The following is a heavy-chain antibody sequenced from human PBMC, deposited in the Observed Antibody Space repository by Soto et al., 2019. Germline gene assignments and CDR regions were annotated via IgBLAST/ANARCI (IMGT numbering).Heavy chain of an antibody. Sequence: QLQLQESGSGLVKPSQTLSLTCAVSGGSISSGGYSWSWIRQPPGKGLEWIGYIYHSGSTYYNPSLKSRFTISGARPKNQFSQKLASVTAANRAVYYCAGEIAAPPLGYWGQETLVTVS. CDR3: AGEIAAPPLGY. CDR2: IYHSGST. D-gene: IGHD6-13*01. V-gene: IGHV4-30-2*01. J-gene: IGHJ4*02. CDR1: GGSISSGGYS.